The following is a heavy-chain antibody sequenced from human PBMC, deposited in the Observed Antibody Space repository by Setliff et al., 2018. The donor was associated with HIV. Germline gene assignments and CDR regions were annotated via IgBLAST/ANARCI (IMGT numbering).Heavy chain of an antibody. CDR1: GYTFTGYY. J-gene: IGHJ5*02. CDR3: ARDVTGASGWFDP. D-gene: IGHD3-10*01. Sequence: ASVKVSCKASGYTFTGYYMHWVRQAPGQGLEWMGRINPNSGGTNYAQKFQGRVTMTRDTSISTAYMELSRLRSADTAVYYCARDVTGASGWFDPWGQGTLVTVSS. V-gene: IGHV1-2*06. CDR2: INPNSGGT.